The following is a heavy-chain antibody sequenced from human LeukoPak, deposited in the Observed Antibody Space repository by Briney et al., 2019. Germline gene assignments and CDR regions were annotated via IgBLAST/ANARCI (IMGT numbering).Heavy chain of an antibody. V-gene: IGHV4-59*01. CDR2: IYYSGST. CDR3: ARDGSYGSNWFDP. J-gene: IGHJ5*02. Sequence: SETLSLTCTVSGGSISSYYWSWIRQPPGKGLEWIGYIYYSGSTNYNPSLKSRVTISVDTSKNQFSLKLSSVTAADTAVYYCARDGSYGSNWFDPWGQGTPVTVSS. CDR1: GGSISSYY. D-gene: IGHD5-18*01.